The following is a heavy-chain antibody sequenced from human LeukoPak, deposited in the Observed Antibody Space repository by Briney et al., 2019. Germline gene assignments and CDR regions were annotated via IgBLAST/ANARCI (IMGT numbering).Heavy chain of an antibody. CDR1: GYPFTNYY. CDR3: ARRGGSLVFDY. J-gene: IGHJ4*02. V-gene: IGHV1-46*01. Sequence: ASVKVSCKSSGYPFTNYYIHWVRQAPRQGLEWMGVINPSGGYTTYAQEFRGRVTMTSDTSTSTLYMELSSLTSEDTAIYYCARRGGSLVFDYWGQGTLVTVPS. CDR2: INPSGGYT. D-gene: IGHD3-10*01.